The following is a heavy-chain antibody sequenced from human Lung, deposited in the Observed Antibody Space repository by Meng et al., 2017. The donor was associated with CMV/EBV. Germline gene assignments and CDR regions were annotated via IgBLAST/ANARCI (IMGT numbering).Heavy chain of an antibody. Sequence: ENYVWSWIRQPPGEALEWIGSIFYSGETRYKPSLQSRVTISVDKSKSQFSLQLRSVTAADTAVYYCARSPQLNMVQFSLDYYGMDVWGQGTSVTVSS. J-gene: IGHJ6*02. D-gene: IGHD3-16*02. V-gene: IGHV4-61*01. CDR2: IFYSGET. CDR3: ARSPQLNMVQFSLDYYGMDV. CDR1: ENYV.